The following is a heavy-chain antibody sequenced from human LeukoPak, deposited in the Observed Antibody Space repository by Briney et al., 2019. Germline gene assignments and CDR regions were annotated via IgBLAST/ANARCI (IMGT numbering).Heavy chain of an antibody. Sequence: GGSLRLSCAASGFTFSSYAMSWVRQAPGKGLEWVSAISGSGGSTNYADSVKGRFTISRDNSKNTLYLQMNSLRVEDTAVYYCTKMSSFGSGSYGSWGQGTLVTVSS. V-gene: IGHV3-23*01. CDR2: ISGSGGST. CDR1: GFTFSSYA. CDR3: TKMSSFGSGSYGS. D-gene: IGHD3-10*01. J-gene: IGHJ5*02.